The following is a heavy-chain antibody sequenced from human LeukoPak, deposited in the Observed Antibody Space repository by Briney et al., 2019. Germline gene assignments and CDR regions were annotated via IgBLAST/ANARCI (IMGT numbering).Heavy chain of an antibody. V-gene: IGHV4-59*08. CDR2: IYYSGST. D-gene: IGHD3-10*01. J-gene: IGHJ4*02. CDR1: GGSISSYY. CDR3: ARLGLLWFGESGVDV. Sequence: PSETLSLTCTVSGGSISSYYWSWIRQPPGKGLEWIGYIYYSGSTNYNPSLKSRVTISVDTSKNQFSLKLSSVTAADTAVYYCARLGLLWFGESGVDVWGQGTLVTVSS.